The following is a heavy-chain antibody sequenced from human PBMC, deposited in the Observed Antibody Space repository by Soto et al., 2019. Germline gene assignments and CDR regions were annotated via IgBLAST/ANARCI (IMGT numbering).Heavy chain of an antibody. J-gene: IGHJ6*02. CDR2: IWYDGSNK. CDR3: ARPYSNTSYYGMDV. D-gene: IGHD4-4*01. V-gene: IGHV3-33*01. Sequence: QVQLVESGGGVVQPGRSLRLSCAASGFTFSSYGMHWVRQAPGKGLEWVAVIWYDGSNKYYADSVKGRFTISRDNSKNTLYLQMNSLRAEDTAVYYCARPYSNTSYYGMDVWGQGTTVTVYS. CDR1: GFTFSSYG.